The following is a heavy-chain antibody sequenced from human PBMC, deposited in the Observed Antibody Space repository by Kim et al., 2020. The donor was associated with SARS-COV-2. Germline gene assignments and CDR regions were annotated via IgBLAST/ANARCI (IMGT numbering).Heavy chain of an antibody. CDR1: GFPFSDYY. J-gene: IGHJ4*02. CDR2: ISRSGTTI. CDR3: ARLGTQGIDY. V-gene: IGHV3-11*01. D-gene: IGHD7-27*01. Sequence: GGSLRLSCAASGFPFSDYYMSWIRQAPGKGLEWVSYISRSGTTIFYADSVKGRFTISRDSANNSLHLQMNSLRADDTAVYYCARLGTQGIDYWGKGTLVT.